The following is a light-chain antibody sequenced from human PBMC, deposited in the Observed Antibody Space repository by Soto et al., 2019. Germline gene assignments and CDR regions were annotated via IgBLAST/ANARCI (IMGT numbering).Light chain of an antibody. CDR3: QQYGSSPWT. Sequence: EIVLTQSPGTLSLSPGERATLSCRASQSVSSSYLAWYQQKPGRAPRLLIYAPSRRATGIPDRFSGSGSGTDFTLTISRLEPEDFAVYYCQQYGSSPWTFGQGTKVEIK. V-gene: IGKV3-20*01. CDR2: APS. CDR1: QSVSSSY. J-gene: IGKJ1*01.